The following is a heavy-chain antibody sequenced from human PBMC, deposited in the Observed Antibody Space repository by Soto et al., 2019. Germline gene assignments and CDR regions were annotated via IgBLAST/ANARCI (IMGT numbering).Heavy chain of an antibody. J-gene: IGHJ3*02. CDR2: IYYSGST. Sequence: SETLSLTCTVSGGSISSYYWSWIRQPPGKGLEWIGYIYYSGSTNYNPSLKSRVTISVDTSKNQFSLKLSSVTAADTAVYYCARVRTTYAFDIWGQGTMVTVSS. V-gene: IGHV4-59*01. D-gene: IGHD3-10*01. CDR1: GGSISSYY. CDR3: ARVRTTYAFDI.